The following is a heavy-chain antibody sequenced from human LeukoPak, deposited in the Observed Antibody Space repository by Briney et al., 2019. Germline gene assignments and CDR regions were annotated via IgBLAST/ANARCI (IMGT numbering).Heavy chain of an antibody. CDR1: GLTFTTFW. J-gene: IGHJ4*02. CDR2: IKPDGTTK. V-gene: IGHV3-7*03. D-gene: IGHD6-13*01. CDR3: ARSIPYGTTWYGRSDY. Sequence: GGSLRLSCAASGLTFTTFWMSWVRQAPGQGLEWVANIKPDGTTKFYVDSVKGRFTISRDNALNSLYLQMNSLRAEDTAIYYCARSIPYGTTWYGRSDYWGQGTLVTVSS.